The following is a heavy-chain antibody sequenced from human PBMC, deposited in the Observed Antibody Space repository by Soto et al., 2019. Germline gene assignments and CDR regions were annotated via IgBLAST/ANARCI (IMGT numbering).Heavy chain of an antibody. V-gene: IGHV3-30-3*01. Sequence: QVQLVESGGGVVQPGRSLRLSCAASGFTFSSYAMPWVRQAPGKGLEWVAVISYDGSNKYYADSVKGRFTISRDNSKNTLYLQMNRLRVEDTAVYYRARDAALYYGMDVWGQGTTVTVSS. J-gene: IGHJ6*02. D-gene: IGHD3-3*02. CDR1: GFTFSSYA. CDR3: ARDAALYYGMDV. CDR2: ISYDGSNK.